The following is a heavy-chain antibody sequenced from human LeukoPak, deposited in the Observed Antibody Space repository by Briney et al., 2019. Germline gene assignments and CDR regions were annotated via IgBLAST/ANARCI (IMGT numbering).Heavy chain of an antibody. CDR1: GYTFTDYY. J-gene: IGHJ3*02. CDR2: INCNSGTT. V-gene: IGHV1-2*02. Sequence: ASVKVSCKTSGYTFTDYYVHWVRQAPGQGLEWMGWINCNSGTTTSAQNFQGRVTMTRDTSISTAYMELTRLRSDDTAVYYCVRELWGDYSNDAFDIWGPGTMATVSS. CDR3: VRELWGDYSNDAFDI. D-gene: IGHD3-22*01.